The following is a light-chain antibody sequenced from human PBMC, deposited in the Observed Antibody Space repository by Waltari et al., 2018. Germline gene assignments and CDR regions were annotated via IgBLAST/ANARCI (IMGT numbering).Light chain of an antibody. J-gene: IGLJ3*02. V-gene: IGLV1-51*01. CDR3: GTWDSSLSAWV. CDR2: DNN. CDR1: SSNIGNNY. Sequence: QSVLTQPPSVSAAPGQKVTISCSGSSSNIGNNYVSWYQQLPGTAPKLLMYDNNKRPLGIPDRFSGSKSGTSATLGITGLQTGDEADYYCGTWDSSLSAWVFGGGTKLTAL.